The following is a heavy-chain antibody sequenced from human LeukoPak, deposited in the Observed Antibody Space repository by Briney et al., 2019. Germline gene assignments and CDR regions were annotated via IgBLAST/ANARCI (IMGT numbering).Heavy chain of an antibody. CDR1: GFTFDVYA. CDR3: ATLGGRDGYKSFDY. J-gene: IGHJ4*02. CDR2: ISGDGGST. Sequence: SGGSLRLSCAASGFTFDVYAMHWVRQAPGKGLECGSLISGDGGSTYYADSVKGRFTISRDNSKNSLYLQMNSLRTEDTALYYCATLGGRDGYKSFDYWGQGTLVTVSS. V-gene: IGHV3-43*02. D-gene: IGHD5-24*01.